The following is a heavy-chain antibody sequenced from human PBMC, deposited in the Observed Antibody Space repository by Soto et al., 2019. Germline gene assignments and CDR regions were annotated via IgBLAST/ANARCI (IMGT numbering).Heavy chain of an antibody. CDR2: ISAYNGNT. V-gene: IGHV1-18*01. CDR1: GYTFTSYG. J-gene: IGHJ6*01. Sequence: ASVKVSCKASGYTFTSYGINWVRQAPGQGLEWMGWISAYNGNTNYAQKLQGRVTMTTDPSTSTAYMELRILRSDDTAVDYCARGTGPSFYYYNATDVWGQGTTVTVSS. CDR3: ARGTGPSFYYYNATDV. D-gene: IGHD1-7*01.